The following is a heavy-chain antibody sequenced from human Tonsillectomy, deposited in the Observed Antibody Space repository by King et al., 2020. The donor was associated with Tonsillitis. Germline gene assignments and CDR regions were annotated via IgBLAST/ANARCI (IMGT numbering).Heavy chain of an antibody. Sequence: QVQLQESGPGLVKPSQTLSLTCTVSGGSINSGDYYWSWIRQHPGKGLEWIGYIHYSVNTNYNPSLKSRLSISVYTSKNPFSLKLSSVTAADPAVYYCASSWGLPPGFDYWGQGTLVTVSS. V-gene: IGHV4-31*03. D-gene: IGHD1-26*01. CDR1: GGSINSGDYY. J-gene: IGHJ4*02. CDR3: ASSWGLPPGFDY. CDR2: IHYSVNT.